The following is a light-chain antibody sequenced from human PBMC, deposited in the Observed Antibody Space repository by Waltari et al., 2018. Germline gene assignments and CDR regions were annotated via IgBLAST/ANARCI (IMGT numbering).Light chain of an antibody. CDR1: QSVSSK. CDR2: GAS. V-gene: IGKV3-15*01. CDR3: QQYSYWPRT. J-gene: IGKJ1*01. Sequence: ETVMTQSPATLSVSPGERATLYCRASQSVSSKLAWYQQKPGQAPRLLIYGASTRATDIPARFSGGVSGTEFTLIISSLQSEDFAVYFCQQYSYWPRTFGRGTKVEIK.